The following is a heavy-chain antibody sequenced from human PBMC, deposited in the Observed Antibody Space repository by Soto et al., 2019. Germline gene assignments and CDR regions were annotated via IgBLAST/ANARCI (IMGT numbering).Heavy chain of an antibody. V-gene: IGHV3-53*01. D-gene: IGHD1-1*01. CDR2: IYSGGDI. CDR1: GFTVNSNY. CDR3: AKGNLEGLDF. Sequence: ELQVVESGGGLIHPGGSLRLSCGASGFTVNSNYMSWVRQAPGKRLEWVSVIYSGGDIYYADSVKGRFTISRDDSKNTVYLQMNSLRADDAAIYYCAKGNLEGLDFWGQGTLVSVSS. J-gene: IGHJ4*02.